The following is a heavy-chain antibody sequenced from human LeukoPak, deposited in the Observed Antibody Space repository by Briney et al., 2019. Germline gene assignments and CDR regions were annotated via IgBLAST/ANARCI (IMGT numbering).Heavy chain of an antibody. D-gene: IGHD6-19*01. CDR1: GFTFSSYG. Sequence: GGSLRLSCAASGFTFSSYGMHWVRQAPGKGLEWVAVISYDGSNKYYADSVKGRFTISRDNSKNTLYLQMNSLRAEDTAVYYCARDRLYGSGSRALDYWGQGTLVTVSS. CDR3: ARDRLYGSGSRALDY. CDR2: ISYDGSNK. J-gene: IGHJ4*02. V-gene: IGHV3-30*03.